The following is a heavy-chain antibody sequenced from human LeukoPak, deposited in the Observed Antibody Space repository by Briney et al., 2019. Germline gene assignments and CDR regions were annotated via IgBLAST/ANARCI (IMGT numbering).Heavy chain of an antibody. Sequence: PGRSLRLSCAASGFTFSSYAMYWVRQAPGKGLEWVGRIKSKTDGGTTDYAAPVKGRFTISRDDSKNTLYLQMNSLKTEDTAVYYCTTSSTVMGGDFDYWGQGTLVTVSS. V-gene: IGHV3-15*01. CDR3: TTSSTVMGGDFDY. CDR1: GFTFSSYA. CDR2: IKSKTDGGTT. J-gene: IGHJ4*02. D-gene: IGHD4-11*01.